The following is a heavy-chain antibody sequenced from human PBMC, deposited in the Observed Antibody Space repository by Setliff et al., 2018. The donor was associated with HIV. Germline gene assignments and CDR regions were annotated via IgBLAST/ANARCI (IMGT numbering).Heavy chain of an antibody. Sequence: PGESLKISCAASGFTFGNFAMHWVRQAPGKGLEWVAVISSDGSNDYYVDSVRGRFTISRGNDRNTLNLRMDRLRADDTAVYYCAKSSLIVVVGTDYFDSWGQGTLVTVSS. CDR1: GFTFGNFA. CDR2: ISSDGSND. J-gene: IGHJ4*02. V-gene: IGHV3-30*04. D-gene: IGHD3-22*01. CDR3: AKSSLIVVVGTDYFDS.